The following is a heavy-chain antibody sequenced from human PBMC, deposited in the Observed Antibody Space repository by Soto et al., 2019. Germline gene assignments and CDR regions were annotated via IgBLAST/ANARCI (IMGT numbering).Heavy chain of an antibody. V-gene: IGHV5-51*01. CDR1: GYSFTSYW. Sequence: GESLKISCKGSGYSFTSYWIGWVRQMPGKGLEWMGIIYPGDSDTRYSPSFQGQVTISADKSISTAYLQWSSLKASDTAMYYCARQLMEAFDAFDIWCQGQIVTLSS. D-gene: IGHD3-3*01. CDR2: IYPGDSDT. J-gene: IGHJ3*02. CDR3: ARQLMEAFDAFDI.